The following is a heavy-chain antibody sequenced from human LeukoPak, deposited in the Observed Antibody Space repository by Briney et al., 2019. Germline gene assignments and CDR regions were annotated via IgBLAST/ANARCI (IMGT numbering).Heavy chain of an antibody. CDR2: IYYSGST. D-gene: IGHD3-22*01. V-gene: IGHV4-39*07. Sequence: PSETLSLTCTVSGGSISSSSYYWGWIRQPPGEGLEWIGSIYYSGSTYYNPSLKSRVTISVDTSKNQFSLKLSSVTAADTAVYFCARGPYSYDSSGAFDIWGQGTMITVSS. CDR3: ARGPYSYDSSGAFDI. CDR1: GGSISSSSYY. J-gene: IGHJ3*02.